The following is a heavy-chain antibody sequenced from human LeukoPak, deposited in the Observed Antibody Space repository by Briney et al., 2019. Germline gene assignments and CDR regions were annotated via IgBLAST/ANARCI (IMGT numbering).Heavy chain of an antibody. J-gene: IGHJ4*02. CDR1: GFTFSSYW. Sequence: PGGSLRLSCAVSGFTFSSYWMSWVRQAPGKGLECVASIKQDGSYKLYVDSVKGRFTISRDNAKNSLYLQMNSLRAEDTALYYCAKDKYAGWFGDNYFDYWGQGTLVTVSS. V-gene: IGHV3-7*03. D-gene: IGHD3-10*01. CDR2: IKQDGSYK. CDR3: AKDKYAGWFGDNYFDY.